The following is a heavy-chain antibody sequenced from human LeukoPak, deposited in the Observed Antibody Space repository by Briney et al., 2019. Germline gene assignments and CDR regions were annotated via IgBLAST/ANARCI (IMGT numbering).Heavy chain of an antibody. J-gene: IGHJ4*02. CDR1: GGSISSSSYY. V-gene: IGHV4-39*01. CDR2: IYYSGNT. D-gene: IGHD5-18*01. Sequence: PSETLSLTCTVSGGSISSSSYYWGWIRQPPGKGLEWIGSIYYSGNTYYNPSLKMRLTISVDTSKIQFSLKLSSVTAADTAVYYCGRQGGYSYRPIDYWGQGALVTVSS. CDR3: GRQGGYSYRPIDY.